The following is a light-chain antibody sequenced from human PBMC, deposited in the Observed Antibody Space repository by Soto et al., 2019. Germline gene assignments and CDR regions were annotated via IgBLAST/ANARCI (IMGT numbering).Light chain of an antibody. Sequence: VWTQATCTLAWSMGERATLYCRASQSVNTNCLGWYQQKPGQAPRLLMDGASSRATGIPDRFSGSGSGTDFTLTISSLEPEDFAVYYCQQHGESLTFGGGTKVDIK. V-gene: IGKV3-20*01. CDR2: GAS. CDR3: QQHGESLT. J-gene: IGKJ4*01. CDR1: QSVNTNC.